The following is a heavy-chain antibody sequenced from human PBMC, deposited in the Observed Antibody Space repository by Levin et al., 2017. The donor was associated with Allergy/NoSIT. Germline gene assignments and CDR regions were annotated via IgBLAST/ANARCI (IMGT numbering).Heavy chain of an antibody. V-gene: IGHV4-59*08. CDR3: ARFAHYYYYYGMDV. J-gene: IGHJ6*02. CDR2: IYYSGST. CDR1: GGSISSYY. Sequence: SETLSLTCTVSGGSISSYYWSWIRQPPGKGLEWIGYIYYSGSTNYNPSLKSRVTISVDTSKNQFSLKLSSVTAADTAVYYCARFAHYYYYYGMDVWGQGNTVTVSS.